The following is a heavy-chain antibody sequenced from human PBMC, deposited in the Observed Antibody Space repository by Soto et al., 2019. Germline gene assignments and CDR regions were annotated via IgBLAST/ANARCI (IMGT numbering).Heavy chain of an antibody. D-gene: IGHD3-16*01. CDR1: GYTFTSYA. J-gene: IGHJ4*02. Sequence: QVQLVQSGAEVKKPGASVKVSCKASGYTFTSYAMHWVRQAPGQRHEWMGWINAGNGNTKYSQKFQGRVTITRDTSASTAYMELSSLRSEDTAVYYCARDNTVAALPLGYWGQGTLVTVSS. V-gene: IGHV1-3*01. CDR3: ARDNTVAALPLGY. CDR2: INAGNGNT.